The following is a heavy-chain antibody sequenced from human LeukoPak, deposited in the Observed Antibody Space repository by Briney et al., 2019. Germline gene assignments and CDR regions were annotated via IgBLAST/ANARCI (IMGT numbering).Heavy chain of an antibody. V-gene: IGHV3-23*01. J-gene: IGHJ4*02. CDR2: ISGSGGST. D-gene: IGHD3-10*01. CDR3: ARDPHYYGSGGGTDY. CDR1: GFTFSSYG. Sequence: GGSLRLSCAASGFTFSSYGMSWVRQAPGKGLEWVSAISGSGGSTYYADSVKGRFTISRDNAKNSLYLQMNSLRAEDTAVYYCARDPHYYGSGGGTDYWGQGTLVTVSS.